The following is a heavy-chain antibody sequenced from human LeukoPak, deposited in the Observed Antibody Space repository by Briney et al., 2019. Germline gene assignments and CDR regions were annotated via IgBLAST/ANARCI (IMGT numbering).Heavy chain of an antibody. V-gene: IGHV4-34*01. D-gene: IGHD2-15*01. J-gene: IGHJ3*02. CDR2: INHSGST. CDR3: ASTACSGGSCYGREDAFDI. CDR1: GGSFSGYY. Sequence: SETLSLTCAVYGGSFSGYYWSWIRQPPGKGLEWIGEINHSGSTNYNPSLKSRVTISVDTSKNRFSLKLSSVTAADTAVYYCASTACSGGSCYGREDAFDIWGQGTMVTVSS.